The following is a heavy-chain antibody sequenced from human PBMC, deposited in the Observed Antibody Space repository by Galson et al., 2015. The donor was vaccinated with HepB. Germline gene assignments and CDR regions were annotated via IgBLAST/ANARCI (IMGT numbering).Heavy chain of an antibody. CDR3: ARDTSGIVGAMNPDY. Sequence: SLRLSCAASGFAFSTYSMNWVRQAPGKGLGWVSSISISSSYIYYADSVRGRFTISRDNAKNSLYLQMDSLRAEDTAVYYCARDTSGIVGAMNPDYWGQGTLVTVSS. J-gene: IGHJ4*02. D-gene: IGHD1-26*01. CDR2: ISISSSYI. V-gene: IGHV3-21*01. CDR1: GFAFSTYS.